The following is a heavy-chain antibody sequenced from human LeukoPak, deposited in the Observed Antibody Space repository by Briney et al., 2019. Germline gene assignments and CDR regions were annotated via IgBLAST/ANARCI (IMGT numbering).Heavy chain of an antibody. D-gene: IGHD3-22*01. CDR2: ISAYNGNT. V-gene: IGHV1-18*01. J-gene: IGHJ4*02. CDR1: GHTFTSYG. Sequence: GASVKVSCKASGHTFTSYGISWVRQAPGQGLEWMGWISAYNGNTNYAQKLQGRVTMTTDTSTSTAYMELRSLRSDDTAVYYCARDGYYDSSGYYHPFDYWGQGTLVTVSS. CDR3: ARDGYYDSSGYYHPFDY.